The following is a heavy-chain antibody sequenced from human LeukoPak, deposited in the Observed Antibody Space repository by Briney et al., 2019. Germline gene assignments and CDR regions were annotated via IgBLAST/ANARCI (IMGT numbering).Heavy chain of an antibody. CDR1: GGSFSGYY. D-gene: IGHD6-19*01. Sequence: SETLSLTCAVYGGSFSGYYWSWIRQPPGKGLEWIGYIYYSGSTYYNPSLKSRVTISVDTSKNQFSLKLSSVTAADTAVYYCARAGSGWNGYFQHWGQGTLVTVSS. CDR3: ARAGSGWNGYFQH. V-gene: IGHV4-34*09. J-gene: IGHJ1*01. CDR2: IYYSGST.